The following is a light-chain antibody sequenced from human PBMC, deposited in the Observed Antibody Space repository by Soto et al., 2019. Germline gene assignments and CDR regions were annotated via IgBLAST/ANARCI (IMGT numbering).Light chain of an antibody. J-gene: IGKJ4*01. V-gene: IGKV3-15*01. CDR1: RRISRN. Sequence: EMVMTQSPATLSVSPGERVTLSCRASRRISRNLAWYQQKPGQAPRLLIYGAYTRATGIPARFSGSGSGTEFTLTINTLQSEDFAMYYCQPHNNWPVVTFGGGTRVEIK. CDR2: GAY. CDR3: QPHNNWPVVT.